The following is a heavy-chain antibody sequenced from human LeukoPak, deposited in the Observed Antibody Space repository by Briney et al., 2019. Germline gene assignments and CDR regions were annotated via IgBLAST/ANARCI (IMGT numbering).Heavy chain of an antibody. J-gene: IGHJ6*02. D-gene: IGHD4-17*01. CDR3: ARDPLTVTTSTGGMDV. V-gene: IGHV4-34*01. CDR2: IYYSGST. Sequence: SETLSLTCAVYGGSFSGYYWSWIRQPPGKGLEWIGSIYYSGSTYYNPSLKSRVTISVDTSKNQFSLKLSSVTAADTAVYYCARDPLTVTTSTGGMDVWGQGTTVTVSS. CDR1: GGSFSGYY.